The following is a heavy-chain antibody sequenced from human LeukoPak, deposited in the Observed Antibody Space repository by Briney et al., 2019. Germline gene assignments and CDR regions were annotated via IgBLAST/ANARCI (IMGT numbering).Heavy chain of an antibody. Sequence: SETLSLTCTVSGGSISSHYWSWIRQPPGKGLEWIGYIYYSGITNYNPSLKSRVTISVDTSKNQFSLKLSSVTAADTAVYYCASRYFDWFSQNYYYYYMDVWGKGTTVTVSS. V-gene: IGHV4-59*11. J-gene: IGHJ6*03. CDR2: IYYSGIT. D-gene: IGHD3-9*01. CDR3: ASRYFDWFSQNYYYYYMDV. CDR1: GGSISSHY.